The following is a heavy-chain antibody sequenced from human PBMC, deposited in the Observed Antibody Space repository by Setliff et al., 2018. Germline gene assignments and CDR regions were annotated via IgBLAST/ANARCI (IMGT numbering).Heavy chain of an antibody. D-gene: IGHD1-26*01. Sequence: SETLSLTCAVSGYSISSGYYWGWIRQPPGKGLKWIGSIYHSGSTYYNPSLKSRVTISVDTSKNQFSLKLSSVTAADTAVYYCARLRIGRTRADAFDIWGQGTMVTVSS. J-gene: IGHJ3*02. CDR3: ARLRIGRTRADAFDI. CDR2: IYHSGST. V-gene: IGHV4-38-2*01. CDR1: GYSISSGYY.